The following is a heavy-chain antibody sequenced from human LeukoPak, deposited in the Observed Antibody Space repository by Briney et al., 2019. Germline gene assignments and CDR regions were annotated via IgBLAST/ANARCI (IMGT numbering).Heavy chain of an antibody. CDR3: ARGGYSYGHGDYYYYGMDV. V-gene: IGHV3-30*04. D-gene: IGHD5-18*01. CDR2: ISYDGSNK. Sequence: GGSLRLSCAASGFTFSSYAMHWVRQAPGKGLEWVAVISYDGSNKYYADPVKGRFTISRDNSKNTLYLQMNSLRAEDTAVYYCARGGYSYGHGDYYYYGMDVWGQGTTVTVSS. J-gene: IGHJ6*02. CDR1: GFTFSSYA.